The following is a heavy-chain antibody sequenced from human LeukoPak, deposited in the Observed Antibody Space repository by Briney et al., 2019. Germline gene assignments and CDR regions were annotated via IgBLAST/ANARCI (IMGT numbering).Heavy chain of an antibody. CDR2: ISYDGSNK. CDR1: GFTFSTYG. V-gene: IGHV3-30*18. CDR3: AKGGYSHDDSVFDY. J-gene: IGHJ4*02. Sequence: TGGSLRLSCAASGFTFSTYGMHWVRQAPGKGLEWVAVISYDGSNKYYADSVKGRFTISRDNSKNTLYLQMNSLRAEDTAVYYCAKGGYSHDDSVFDYWGQGTLVTVSS. D-gene: IGHD5-18*01.